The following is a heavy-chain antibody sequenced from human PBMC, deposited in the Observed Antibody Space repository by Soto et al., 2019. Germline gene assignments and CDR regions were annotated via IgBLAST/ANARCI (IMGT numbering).Heavy chain of an antibody. CDR2: ISGSGGST. J-gene: IGHJ4*02. D-gene: IGHD6-13*01. CDR3: AKDRHLDSSSWPDY. Sequence: RRLSCAASGFTFSSYAMSWVRQAPGKGLEWVSAISGSGGSTYYADSVKGRFTISRDNSKNTLYLQMNSLRAEDTAVYYCAKDRHLDSSSWPDYWGQGTLVTVSS. V-gene: IGHV3-23*01. CDR1: GFTFSSYA.